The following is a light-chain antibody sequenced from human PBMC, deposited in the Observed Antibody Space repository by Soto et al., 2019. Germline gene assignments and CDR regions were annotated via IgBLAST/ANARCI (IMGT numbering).Light chain of an antibody. CDR3: SSYTTGSTLV. CDR2: DVN. J-gene: IGLJ1*01. V-gene: IGLV2-14*03. CDR1: SSDVGGYNF. Sequence: QSARTQPASVSGSPGQSITISCTGTSSDVGGYNFVSWYQHHPGKAPKLMIYDVNNRPSGVSNRFSGSKSVNTASLTISGLQTEDEADYYCSSYTTGSTLVFGTGTKVTV.